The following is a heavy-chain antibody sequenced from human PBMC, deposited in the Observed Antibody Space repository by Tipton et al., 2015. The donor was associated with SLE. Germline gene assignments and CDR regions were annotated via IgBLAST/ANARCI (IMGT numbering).Heavy chain of an antibody. V-gene: IGHV3-7*01. D-gene: IGHD1-26*01. Sequence: LSLTCTVSGGSISSHYWSWIRQPPGKGLEWVANIKQDGSEKYYVDSVKGRFTISRDNAKNSLYLQMNSLRAEDTAVYYCARDGTWVRWGQGTMVTVSS. CDR2: IKQDGSEK. CDR1: GGSISSHY. J-gene: IGHJ3*01. CDR3: ARDGTWVR.